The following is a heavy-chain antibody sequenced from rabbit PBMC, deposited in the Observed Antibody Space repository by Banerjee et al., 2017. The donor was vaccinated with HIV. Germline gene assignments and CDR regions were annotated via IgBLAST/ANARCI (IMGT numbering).Heavy chain of an antibody. Sequence: QLTETGGGLVQPGGSLTLSCKASEIDFTNYYITWVRQAPGKGLEWIGIIYAARSTTDYASWVNGRFTISSDNAQTTVDLKMTSLTAADTATYFCARAIVPWLGLTRLDLWGQGTLVTVS. J-gene: IGHJ3*01. V-gene: IGHV1S7*01. CDR2: IYAARSTT. CDR1: EIDFTNYY. D-gene: IGHD4-1*01. CDR3: ARAIVPWLGLTRLDL.